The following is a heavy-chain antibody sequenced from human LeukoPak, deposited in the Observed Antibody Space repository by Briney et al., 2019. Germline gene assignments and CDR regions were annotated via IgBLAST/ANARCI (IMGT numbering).Heavy chain of an antibody. CDR3: ARNSCPSGTCYDNRGYFDY. Sequence: SETPSLTCTVSGYSISSGYYWTWIRQPAGKGLEWIGRIYTSGSTNYNPSLKSRVAISVDTSKNQFSLKLSSVTAADTAVYYCARNSCPSGTCYDNRGYFDYWGQGTLVTVSS. CDR1: GYSISSGYY. V-gene: IGHV4-61*02. D-gene: IGHD2-15*01. CDR2: IYTSGST. J-gene: IGHJ4*02.